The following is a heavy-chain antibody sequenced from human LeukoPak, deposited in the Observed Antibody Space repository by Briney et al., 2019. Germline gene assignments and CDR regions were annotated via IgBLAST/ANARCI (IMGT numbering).Heavy chain of an antibody. CDR2: ISAYNGNT. D-gene: IGHD3-3*01. V-gene: IGHV1-18*01. CDR3: ARSPGYDFWSGASSPTYYYYYMDV. J-gene: IGHJ6*03. Sequence: GASVKVSCKASGYTFTSYGISWVRQAPGQGLEWMGWISAYNGNTNYAQKLQGRVTMTTDTSTSTAYMELRSLRSDDTAVYYCARSPGYDFWSGASSPTYYYYYMDVWGKGTTVTVSS. CDR1: GYTFTSYG.